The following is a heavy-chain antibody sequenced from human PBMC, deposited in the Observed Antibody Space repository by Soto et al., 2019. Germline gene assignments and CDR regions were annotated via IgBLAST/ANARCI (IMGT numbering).Heavy chain of an antibody. CDR1: GGSISSYY. CDR3: ERGWPFDY. J-gene: IGHJ4*02. V-gene: IGHV4-59*01. Sequence: SETLSLTCTVSGGSISSYYWSWIRQPPGRGLEWIGYIYYSGSTNYNPSLKSRVTISVDTSKNQFSLKLSSVTAADTAVYYCERGWPFDYWGQGTLVTVSA. D-gene: IGHD6-13*01. CDR2: IYYSGST.